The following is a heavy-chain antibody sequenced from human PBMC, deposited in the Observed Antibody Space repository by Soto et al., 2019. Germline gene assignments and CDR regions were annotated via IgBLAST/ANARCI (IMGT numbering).Heavy chain of an antibody. J-gene: IGHJ5*02. D-gene: IGHD3-16*01. CDR3: ARHFSLWGWGWFDP. CDR1: GGSISSSSYY. CDR2: IYYSGST. Sequence: QLQLQESGPGLVKPSETLSLTCTVSGGSISSSSYYWGWIRQPPGKGLEWIGSIYYSGSTYYNPSLKSRVTISVHTAKNQFSLMLSSVTAADTAVYYCARHFSLWGWGWFDPWGQGTLVTVSS. V-gene: IGHV4-39*01.